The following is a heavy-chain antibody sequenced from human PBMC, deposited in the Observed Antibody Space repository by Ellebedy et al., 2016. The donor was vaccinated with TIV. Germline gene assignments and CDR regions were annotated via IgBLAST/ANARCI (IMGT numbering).Heavy chain of an antibody. CDR2: FSFDGINQ. Sequence: GESLKISCAASGFTFSNYGMHWVRPAPGRGLEWVSLFSFDGINQYHADSVKGRFTISRDNSKNTMYLQMNNLRSEDTAVYYCAKGIEVAGTQKNWYFDLWGRGTLVTVSS. CDR1: GFTFSNYG. D-gene: IGHD6-19*01. J-gene: IGHJ2*01. CDR3: AKGIEVAGTQKNWYFDL. V-gene: IGHV3-30*18.